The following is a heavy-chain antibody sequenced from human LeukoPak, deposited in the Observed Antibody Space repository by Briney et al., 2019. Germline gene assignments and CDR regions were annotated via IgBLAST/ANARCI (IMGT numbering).Heavy chain of an antibody. D-gene: IGHD1-14*01. CDR3: ARDRRTNDAFDI. V-gene: IGHV1-18*04. Sequence: ASVKVSCKASGYTFTGNYMHWVRQAPGQGLEWMGWISAYNGNTNYAQKLQGRVTMTTDTSTSTAYMELRSLRSDDTAVYYCARDRRTNDAFDIWGQGTMVTVSS. CDR2: ISAYNGNT. CDR1: GYTFTGNY. J-gene: IGHJ3*02.